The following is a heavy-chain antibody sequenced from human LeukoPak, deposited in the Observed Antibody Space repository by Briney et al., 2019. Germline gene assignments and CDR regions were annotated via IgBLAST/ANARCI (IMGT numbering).Heavy chain of an antibody. V-gene: IGHV3-74*01. CDR3: ARDLTGPYDH. Sequence: GGSLRLSCAASGFLLSTFWMHRVREAPGNGLVGVARNNVEGEYYDYAESVKGPFTITRDSAKDIFFLQMNSLRADDTGVYSCARDLTGPYDHWGQGTLVTVSS. D-gene: IGHD3-22*01. CDR1: GFLLSTFW. CDR2: NNVEGEYY. J-gene: IGHJ4*02.